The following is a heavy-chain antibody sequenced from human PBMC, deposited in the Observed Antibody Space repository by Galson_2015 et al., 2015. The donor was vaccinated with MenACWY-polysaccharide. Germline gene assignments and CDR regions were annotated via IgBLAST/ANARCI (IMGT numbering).Heavy chain of an antibody. V-gene: IGHV4-4*07. J-gene: IGHJ2*01. Sequence: ETLSLTCTVSHGSVSSSYWSWIRQSADRGLEYLGRIHATGSTAYNPSFRSRVAMSVDLPRNQLSLRLVSVTPSDTAIYYCARRSLDNWYFDLWGRGTLVIVSS. CDR2: IHATGST. CDR3: ARRSLDNWYFDL. CDR1: HGSVSSSY. D-gene: IGHD1-1*01.